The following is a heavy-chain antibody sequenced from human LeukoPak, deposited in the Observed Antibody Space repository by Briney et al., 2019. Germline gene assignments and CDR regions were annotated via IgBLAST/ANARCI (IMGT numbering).Heavy chain of an antibody. D-gene: IGHD3-9*01. V-gene: IGHV3-53*01. CDR3: AREIDSSFDY. J-gene: IGHJ4*02. CDR1: GITVSSDY. CDR2: IYSGDTT. Sequence: GGSLRLSCAASGITVSSDYMSWVRQAPGKGLEWVSIIYSGDTTHYADSVKGRFTISRDNSKNTLYLQMNSLRAEDTAVYYCAREIDSSFDYWGQGTLVTVSS.